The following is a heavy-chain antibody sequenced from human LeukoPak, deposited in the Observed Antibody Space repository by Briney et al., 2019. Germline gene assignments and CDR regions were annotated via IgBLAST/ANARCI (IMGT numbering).Heavy chain of an antibody. D-gene: IGHD6-6*01. CDR2: LSIDENEI. CDR1: GFTFSNYW. Sequence: GGSLRLSCAASGFTFSNYWMHWVRQAPGKGLVWVSRLSIDENEITYADSVKGRFTISRDNAKNTLYLQMNSLRAEDTAVYYCVRDFPSIVGRGAAFDIWGQGTMVTVSS. J-gene: IGHJ3*02. CDR3: VRDFPSIVGRGAAFDI. V-gene: IGHV3-74*01.